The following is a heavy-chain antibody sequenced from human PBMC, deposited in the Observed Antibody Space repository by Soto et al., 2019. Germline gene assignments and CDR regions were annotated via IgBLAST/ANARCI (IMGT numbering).Heavy chain of an antibody. CDR1: GYSFTSYW. Sequence: PGESLKISGKGSGYSFTSYWISWVRQMPGKGLEWMGRIDPSDSYTNYSPSFQGHVTISADKSISTAYLQWSSLKASDTAMYYCARHPTSTVVTSYYYGMDVWGQGTTVTVSS. D-gene: IGHD4-17*01. CDR3: ARHPTSTVVTSYYYGMDV. V-gene: IGHV5-10-1*01. J-gene: IGHJ6*02. CDR2: IDPSDSYT.